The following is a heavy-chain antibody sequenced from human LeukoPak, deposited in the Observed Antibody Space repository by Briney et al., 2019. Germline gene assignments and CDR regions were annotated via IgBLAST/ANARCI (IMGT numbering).Heavy chain of an antibody. D-gene: IGHD3-10*01. J-gene: IGHJ6*02. V-gene: IGHV1-18*01. Sequence: SVKVSCKASGYTFTSYGISWVRQAPGQGLEWMGWISAYNGNTNYAQKLQGRVTMTTDTSTSTAYMELRSLRSDDTAVYYCARDSHPTYGSGSYYIVYYYYYGMDVWGQGTTVTVSS. CDR3: ARDSHPTYGSGSYYIVYYYYYGMDV. CDR2: ISAYNGNT. CDR1: GYTFTSYG.